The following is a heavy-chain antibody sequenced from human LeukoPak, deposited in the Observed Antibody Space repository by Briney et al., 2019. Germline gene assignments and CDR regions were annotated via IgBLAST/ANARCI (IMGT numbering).Heavy chain of an antibody. J-gene: IGHJ3*02. CDR1: GGSISSYY. CDR3: ARSLNFVVPAANDAFDI. Sequence: SETLSLTCTVSGGSISSYYWSWIRQPAGKGLEWIGRIYTSGSTNYNPSLKSRVTMSVDTSKNQFSLKLSSVTVADTAVYYCARSLNFVVPAANDAFDIWGQGTMVTVSS. CDR2: IYTSGST. V-gene: IGHV4-4*07. D-gene: IGHD2-2*01.